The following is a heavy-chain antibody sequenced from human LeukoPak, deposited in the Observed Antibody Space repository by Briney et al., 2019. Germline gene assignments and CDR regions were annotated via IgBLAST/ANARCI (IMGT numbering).Heavy chain of an antibody. CDR2: ISTGSSYI. Sequence: GGSLRLSCAASGFTFRSYSMNWVRQAPGKGLEGVSSISTGSSYIYYADSVKGRFTISRDNAKNSLYLQMNGLRVEDTAVYYCAGSDTTGYSPREWDYWYFDLWGRGTLVTVSS. J-gene: IGHJ2*01. CDR3: AGSDTTGYSPREWDYWYFDL. CDR1: GFTFRSYS. D-gene: IGHD3-9*01. V-gene: IGHV3-21*01.